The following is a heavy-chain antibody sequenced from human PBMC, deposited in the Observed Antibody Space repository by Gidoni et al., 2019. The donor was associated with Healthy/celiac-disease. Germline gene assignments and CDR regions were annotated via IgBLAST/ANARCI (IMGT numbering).Heavy chain of an antibody. Sequence: QLQLQESGPGLVKPSETLSLTCTVSGVSISTSPYYWGWIRQPPGKGLEWIGSIYYSGNTYYNPSLRSRLTISVDTSKNQFSLMLSSVTAADTAVYYCARHHTRVGSPPALIDLWGQGTLVTVSS. D-gene: IGHD1-26*01. CDR1: GVSISTSPYY. J-gene: IGHJ5*02. V-gene: IGHV4-39*01. CDR2: IYYSGNT. CDR3: ARHHTRVGSPPALIDL.